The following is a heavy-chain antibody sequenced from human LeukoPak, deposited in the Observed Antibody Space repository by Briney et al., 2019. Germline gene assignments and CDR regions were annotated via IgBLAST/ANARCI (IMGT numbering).Heavy chain of an antibody. CDR2: ISGSGGST. V-gene: IGHV3-23*01. D-gene: IGHD3-3*01. CDR3: AKDGYYDFWSGPSYFDY. J-gene: IGHJ4*02. Sequence: GGSLRLSCAASGFTFSSYAMSWVRQAPGKGLEWVSAISGSGGSTYYADSVKGRFTISRDNSKNMLYLQMNSLRAEDTAVYYCAKDGYYDFWSGPSYFDYWGQGTLVTVSS. CDR1: GFTFSSYA.